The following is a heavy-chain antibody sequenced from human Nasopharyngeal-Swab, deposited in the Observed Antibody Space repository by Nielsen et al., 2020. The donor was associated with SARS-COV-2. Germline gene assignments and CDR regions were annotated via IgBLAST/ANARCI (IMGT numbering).Heavy chain of an antibody. CDR2: ISYDESNK. Sequence: GGSLRLSCAASGFIFSSYAMHWVRQAPGKGLEWVAVISYDESNKYYADSVKGRFTISRDNSKNTLYLQMNSLRAEDTAVYYCARDDLTAYDAFDIWGQGTMVTVSS. CDR3: ARDDLTAYDAFDI. CDR1: GFIFSSYA. V-gene: IGHV3-30-3*01. J-gene: IGHJ3*02. D-gene: IGHD7-27*01.